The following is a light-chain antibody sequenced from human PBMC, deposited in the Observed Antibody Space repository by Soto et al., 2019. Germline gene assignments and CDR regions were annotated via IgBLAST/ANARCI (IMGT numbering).Light chain of an antibody. Sequence: QSALTQLASVSGSPGQSITSSCTGTISDVGGHGYVSWYQQHPGKAPKLMIYEVTYRPSGVSDRFSGAKSGNTASLTISGLQAEDEADYYCFSFTSHSRHDVFGTGTKLTVL. CDR3: FSFTSHSRHDV. CDR2: EVT. V-gene: IGLV2-14*01. J-gene: IGLJ1*01. CDR1: ISDVGGHGY.